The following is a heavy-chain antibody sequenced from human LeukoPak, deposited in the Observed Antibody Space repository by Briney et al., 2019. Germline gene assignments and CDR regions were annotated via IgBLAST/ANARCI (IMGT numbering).Heavy chain of an antibody. J-gene: IGHJ6*04. CDR1: GFTFSSYA. V-gene: IGHV3-30*04. Sequence: PGRSLRLSCAASGFTFSSYAMHWVRQAPGKGLEWVAVISYDGSNKYYADSVKGRFTISRDNSKNTLYLQMNSLGAEDTAVYYCARVEDSGYGGDYYYGMDVWGKGTTVTVSS. D-gene: IGHD5-12*01. CDR3: ARVEDSGYGGDYYYGMDV. CDR2: ISYDGSNK.